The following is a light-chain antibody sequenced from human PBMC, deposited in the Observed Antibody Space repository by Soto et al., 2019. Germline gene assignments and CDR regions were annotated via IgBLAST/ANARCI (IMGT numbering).Light chain of an antibody. CDR2: EVN. V-gene: IGLV2-23*02. J-gene: IGLJ1*01. CDR3: CSYAGTVAYV. CDR1: GSDVCAYNL. Sequence: QSALTQPASVSGSPGQSITISCAGTGSDVCAYNLVSWYQQHPGKAPKLLICEVNTRPSGISDRFSGSKSGDTASLTISGLQAEDGADYFCCSYAGTVAYVFGTGTKVTVL.